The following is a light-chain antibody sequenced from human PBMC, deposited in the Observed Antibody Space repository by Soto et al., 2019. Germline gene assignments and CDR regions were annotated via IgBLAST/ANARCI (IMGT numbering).Light chain of an antibody. CDR2: GVS. CDR3: QQYNNWPYT. Sequence: EIVMTQSPPTLSVSPGERATLSCRASQSVSSNLAWYQQKTGQAPRLLIYGVSTRATGIPARFSGSGSGTDFTLTITSLQSVDFAIYYCQQYNNWPYTFGQGTKLEI. J-gene: IGKJ2*01. CDR1: QSVSSN. V-gene: IGKV3-15*01.